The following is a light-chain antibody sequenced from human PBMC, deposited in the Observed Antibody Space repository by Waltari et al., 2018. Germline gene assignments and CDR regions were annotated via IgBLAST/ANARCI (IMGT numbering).Light chain of an antibody. CDR2: DAS. CDR1: QSVSSW. J-gene: IGKJ1*01. CDR3: QQYRGLWT. V-gene: IGKV1-5*01. Sequence: DIQMTQSPSTLSASVGDRVTITCRASQSVSSWCAWYRQKPGEAHKLLIYDASSLESGVPSRFSGSGSGTEFTLTISSLQSDDFATYYCQQYRGLWTFGQGTRVEVK.